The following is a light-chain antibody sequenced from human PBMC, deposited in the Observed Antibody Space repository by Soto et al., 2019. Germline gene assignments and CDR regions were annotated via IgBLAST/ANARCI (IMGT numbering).Light chain of an antibody. CDR1: DIGSQT. CDR3: HVWKAYGHHRV. J-gene: IGLJ7*01. CDR2: DDS. V-gene: IGLV3-21*02. Sequence: SYELTQPPSLSVAPGQTATITCGGDDIGSQTVHWYRLKPGQAPVLVVHDDSRRPSGTPDRVSGSNSGDTATLTISRVEAGDEANYYCHVWKAYGHHRVFGGGTQLTVL.